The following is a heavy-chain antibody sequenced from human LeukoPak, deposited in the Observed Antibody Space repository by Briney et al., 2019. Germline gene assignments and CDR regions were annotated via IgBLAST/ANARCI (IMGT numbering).Heavy chain of an antibody. CDR1: GGSISSGGYY. J-gene: IGHJ4*02. D-gene: IGHD3-22*01. CDR2: IYYSGST. V-gene: IGHV4-31*03. CDR3: ARQGLEDSSGYYDPPSNY. Sequence: SETLSLTCTVSGGSISSGGYYWSWIRQHPGKGLEWIGYIYYSGSTYYNPSLKSRVTISVDTSKNQFSLKLSSVTAADTAVYYCARQGLEDSSGYYDPPSNYWGQGTLVTVSS.